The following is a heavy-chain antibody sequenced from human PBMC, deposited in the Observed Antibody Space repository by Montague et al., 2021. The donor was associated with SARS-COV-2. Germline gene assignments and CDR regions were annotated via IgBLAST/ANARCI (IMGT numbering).Heavy chain of an antibody. CDR1: GGSISSDGYY. J-gene: IGHJ5*01. V-gene: IGHV4-31*11. D-gene: IGHD3-22*01. CDR2: IYYSGST. Sequence: TLSLTCAVSGGSISSDGYYWSWIRQHPGKGLEWIGYIYYSGSTYYNPSLKSRVTISVDTSKNQFSLKLSSVTAADTAVYYCARATRSIVVLNWFDPWGQGTLVTVSS. CDR3: ARATRSIVVLNWFDP.